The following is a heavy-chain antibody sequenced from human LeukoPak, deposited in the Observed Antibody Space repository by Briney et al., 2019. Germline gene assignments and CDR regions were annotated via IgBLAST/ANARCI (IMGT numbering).Heavy chain of an antibody. D-gene: IGHD5-18*01. J-gene: IGHJ4*02. CDR3: AKDLSYGFFFYFDY. V-gene: IGHV3-48*01. CDR1: GFTFNTYS. Sequence: PGGSLRLSCAASGFTFNTYSMNWVRQAPGKGLEWVSYISSSRSTIYYADSVKGRFTVSRDNSKNTLYLQMNSLRAEDTAVYYCAKDLSYGFFFYFDYWGQGTLVTVSS. CDR2: ISSSRSTI.